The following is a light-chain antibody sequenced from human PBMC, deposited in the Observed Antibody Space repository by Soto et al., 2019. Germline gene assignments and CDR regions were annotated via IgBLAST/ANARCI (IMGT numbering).Light chain of an antibody. J-gene: IGLJ2*01. V-gene: IGLV1-47*01. CDR2: TNN. CDR3: AAWDDSLNAVI. Sequence: QPVLTQPPSASGTPGQRVSISRSGGSSNIGNNYVYWYQHLPGTAPKLLIYTNNQRPSGVPDRFSASKSGTSATLAISGLRSEDEADYYCAAWDDSLNAVIFGGGTKLTVL. CDR1: SSNIGNNY.